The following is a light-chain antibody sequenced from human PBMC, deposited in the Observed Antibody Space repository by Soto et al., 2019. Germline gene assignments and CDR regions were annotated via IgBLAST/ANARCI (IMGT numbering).Light chain of an antibody. CDR2: DAS. J-gene: IGKJ1*01. V-gene: IGKV3-11*01. CDR3: QQRSNWPPTWT. CDR1: QSVYSY. Sequence: EIVLTQSPATLSLSPGERATLSCRASQSVYSYLAWYQQKPGQAPRLLIYDASKKATGIPARFSGSGSGTDVTLTISSIVPEDFAVYYCQQRSNWPPTWTFGQGTKVEIK.